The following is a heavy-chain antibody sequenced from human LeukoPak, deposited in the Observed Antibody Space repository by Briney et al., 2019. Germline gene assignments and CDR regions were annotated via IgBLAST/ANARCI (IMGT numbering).Heavy chain of an antibody. Sequence: SVKVSCKASGGTFSSYAISWVRQAPGQGLEWMGRIIPILGIANYAQKFQGRVTITADKSTSTAYMELSSLGSEDTAVYYCASAPRSSWWSVDYWGQGTLVTVSS. V-gene: IGHV1-69*04. CDR3: ASAPRSSWWSVDY. D-gene: IGHD6-13*01. CDR1: GGTFSSYA. J-gene: IGHJ4*02. CDR2: IIPILGIA.